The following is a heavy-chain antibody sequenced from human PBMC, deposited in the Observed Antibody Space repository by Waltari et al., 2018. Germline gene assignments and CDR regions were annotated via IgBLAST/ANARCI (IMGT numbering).Heavy chain of an antibody. J-gene: IGHJ3*02. CDR2: IYSGGST. V-gene: IGHV3-53*02. D-gene: IGHD3-16*01. Sequence: EVQLVETGGGLIQPGGSLRLSCAASGFTVSSNYMSWVRQAPGKGLEWVSVIYSGGSTYYADSVKGRFTISRDNSKNTLYLQMNSLRAEDTAVYYCARDGSSGGVSDAFDIWGQGTMVTVSS. CDR3: ARDGSSGGVSDAFDI. CDR1: GFTVSSNY.